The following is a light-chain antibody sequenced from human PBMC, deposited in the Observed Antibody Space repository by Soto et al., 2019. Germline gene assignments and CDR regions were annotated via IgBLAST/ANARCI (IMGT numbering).Light chain of an antibody. J-gene: IGLJ1*01. CDR2: DVS. CDR1: SSDVGGYNY. V-gene: IGLV2-14*01. Sequence: QSVLTQPASVSGSPGQSITISCTGTSSDVGGYNYVSWYQQHPGKAPKLMIYDVSNRPSGVSNRFSGSKSGNTASLTIPGLQAEDEADYYCSSYTSSSTHYVFGTGTKVT. CDR3: SSYTSSSTHYV.